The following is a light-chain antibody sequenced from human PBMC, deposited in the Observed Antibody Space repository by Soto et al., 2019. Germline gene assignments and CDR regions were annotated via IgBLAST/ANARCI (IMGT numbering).Light chain of an antibody. V-gene: IGKV1-5*03. CDR1: QSIGSG. Sequence: DIQMTQSPSTLSASVGDGVTITCRASQSIGSGLAWYQQKPGKAPKLLIYKATNLQTGVPSRFSGSGSGTDVSLTISSLQPVDSATYYCQQYTDFQYTFGQGTKVEI. J-gene: IGKJ2*01. CDR2: KAT. CDR3: QQYTDFQYT.